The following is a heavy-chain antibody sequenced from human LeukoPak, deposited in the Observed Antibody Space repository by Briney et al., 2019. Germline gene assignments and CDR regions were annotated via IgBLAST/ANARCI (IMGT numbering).Heavy chain of an antibody. CDR2: SNHSGST. CDR1: GGSFSGYY. V-gene: IGHV4-34*01. J-gene: IGHJ1*01. D-gene: IGHD3-10*01. Sequence: SETLSLTCAVYGGSFSGYYWSWSRQPPGKGLEWIGESNHSGSTNYNASLKSRVTISVDTSKNQFSLQLSSVTAADTAVYYCERAIGGLPGYWGQGHLVPVSS. CDR3: ERAIGGLPGY.